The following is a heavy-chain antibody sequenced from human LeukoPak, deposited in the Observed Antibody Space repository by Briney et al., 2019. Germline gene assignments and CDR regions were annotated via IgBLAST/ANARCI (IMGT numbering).Heavy chain of an antibody. CDR1: GYSISSGYY. V-gene: IGHV4-38-2*02. D-gene: IGHD6-19*01. Sequence: SETLSLTCTVSGYSISSGYYWGWIGQPPGKGLEWIGSIYHSGSTYYNPSLKSRVTISVDTSKNQFSLKLSSVTAADTAVYYCARVYGSGWYPDAFDIWGQGTMVTVSS. CDR2: IYHSGST. CDR3: ARVYGSGWYPDAFDI. J-gene: IGHJ3*02.